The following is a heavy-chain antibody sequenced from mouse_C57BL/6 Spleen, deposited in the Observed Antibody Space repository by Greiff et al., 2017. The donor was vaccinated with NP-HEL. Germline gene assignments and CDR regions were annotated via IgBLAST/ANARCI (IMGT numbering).Heavy chain of an antibody. CDR2: ISYSGST. CDR3: AREGYYGSSFAY. D-gene: IGHD1-1*01. CDR1: GYSITSGYD. Sequence: EVKLMESGPGMVKPSQSLSLTCTVTGYSITSGYDWHWIRHFPGNKLEWMGYISYSGSTNYNPSLKSRISITHDTSKNHFFLKLNSVTTEDTATYYCAREGYYGSSFAYWGQGTLVTVSA. J-gene: IGHJ3*01. V-gene: IGHV3-1*01.